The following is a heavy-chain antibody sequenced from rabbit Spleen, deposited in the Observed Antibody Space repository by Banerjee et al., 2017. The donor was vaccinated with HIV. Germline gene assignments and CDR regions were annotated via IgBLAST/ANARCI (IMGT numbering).Heavy chain of an antibody. CDR2: IYSYYGST. CDR3: ARGVVAYGGSGWDL. J-gene: IGHJ4*01. Sequence: QAQLVAFGGSLAQPEGSLTLTCTASGFSFSRSYYMCWVRQAPGKGLEWIGCIYSYYGSTYYASWAKGRFTISKTSSTTATLQLNSLTVADTATYFCARGVVAYGGSGWDLWGPGTLVTVS. V-gene: IGHV1S45*01. D-gene: IGHD6-1*01. CDR1: GFSFSRSYY.